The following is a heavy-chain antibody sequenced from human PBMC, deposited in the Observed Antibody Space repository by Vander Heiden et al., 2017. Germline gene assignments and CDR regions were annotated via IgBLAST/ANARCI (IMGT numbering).Heavy chain of an antibody. Sequence: QVTLKESGPVLLKRTETLTPTCTVSGFSLSNARMAVSWIRQPPGKALEGLADIFSNEEKSYSTSLKSRLTISKDTSKSQGVLTMTNMDPVDTATYYCARIPTTVTTRYWFDPWGQGTLVTVSS. J-gene: IGHJ5*02. D-gene: IGHD4-17*01. V-gene: IGHV2-26*01. CDR3: ARIPTTVTTRYWFDP. CDR2: IFSNEEK. CDR1: GFSLSNARMA.